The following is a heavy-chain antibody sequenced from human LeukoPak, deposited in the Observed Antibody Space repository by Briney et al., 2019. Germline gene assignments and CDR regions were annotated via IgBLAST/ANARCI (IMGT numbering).Heavy chain of an antibody. D-gene: IGHD4-17*01. CDR1: VFTFSSYC. CDR3: ARDYHGDYGHFDY. CDR2: IWYDGSNK. V-gene: IGHV3-33*01. Sequence: SGGSLRLSCAASVFTFSSYCMHWVRQAPGKGLEWVAVIWYDGSNKYYADSVKGRFTISRDNSKNTLYLQMNSLRAEDTAVYYCARDYHGDYGHFDYWGQGTLVTVSS. J-gene: IGHJ4*02.